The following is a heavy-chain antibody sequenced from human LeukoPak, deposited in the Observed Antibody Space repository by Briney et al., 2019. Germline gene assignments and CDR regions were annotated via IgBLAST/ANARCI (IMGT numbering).Heavy chain of an antibody. V-gene: IGHV1-69*13. D-gene: IGHD6-6*01. J-gene: IGHJ4*02. Sequence: GASVKVSCKASGGTFNGYALSWVRQAHGQGLEWMGGIIPIFGTTNYAQKFQGRVAITADESTGTAYMELSSLRSEDTAVYYCAREQGSSPPSYFDYWGQGTLVTVSS. CDR2: IIPIFGTT. CDR3: AREQGSSPPSYFDY. CDR1: GGTFNGYA.